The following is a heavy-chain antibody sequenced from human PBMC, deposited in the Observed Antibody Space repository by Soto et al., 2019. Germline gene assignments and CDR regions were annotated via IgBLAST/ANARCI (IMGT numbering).Heavy chain of an antibody. D-gene: IGHD3-22*01. V-gene: IGHV3-33*01. CDR1: GFTFSNHG. Sequence: QVHLVASGGGVVQPGRSLRLSCAASGFTFSNHGMYWVRQAPGKGLEWVAVIWYDGSNKYYADSVKGRFTISRDNSKNTLYLQMNSLRPEDTALYYCARGIVVGGLDSWGQGTLVTVSS. J-gene: IGHJ4*02. CDR2: IWYDGSNK. CDR3: ARGIVVGGLDS.